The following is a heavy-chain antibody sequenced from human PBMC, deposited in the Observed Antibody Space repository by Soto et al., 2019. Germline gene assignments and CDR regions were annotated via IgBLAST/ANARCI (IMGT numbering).Heavy chain of an antibody. CDR1: GGTFSNNA. CDR2: IIPIFGPA. Sequence: QVQLVQSGAEVKKPGSSVRVSCKASGGTFSNNAISWVRQAPGQGLEWMGGIIPIFGPANYAHKFQGRVTITADESTSTFYMELSSLRSEDTAVYYCARSLDTTGYFNYWSQGTQVTVSS. CDR3: ARSLDTTGYFNY. J-gene: IGHJ4*02. V-gene: IGHV1-69*01. D-gene: IGHD3-22*01.